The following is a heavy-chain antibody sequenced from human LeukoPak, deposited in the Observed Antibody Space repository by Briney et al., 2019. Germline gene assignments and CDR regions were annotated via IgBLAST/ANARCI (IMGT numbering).Heavy chain of an antibody. J-gene: IGHJ6*02. Sequence: GGSLRLSCAASGFTFSSYSMNWVRQAPGKGLEWVSHITASGTAMFYADSVKGRFTISRDNAKNSLYLQMNSLRSDDTAVYYCARGLTHPRTSQSRGGMDVWGQGTTVTVSS. CDR1: GFTFSSYS. CDR3: ARGLTHPRTSQSRGGMDV. D-gene: IGHD2-2*01. V-gene: IGHV3-48*01. CDR2: ITASGTAM.